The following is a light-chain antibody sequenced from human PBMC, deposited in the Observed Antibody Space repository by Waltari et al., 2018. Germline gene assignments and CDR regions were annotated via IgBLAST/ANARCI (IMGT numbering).Light chain of an antibody. CDR1: QSIGYS. CDR2: GAS. Sequence: EIVLTQSPDFQSVTPKEKVTITCRASQSIGYSLHWYQQRPDQSPQLLIRGASQSVSGVPSRFSGSGYGTDFTLTINSLEGEDAATYYCHQSSSLPITFGGGTKVEIK. V-gene: IGKV6-21*01. J-gene: IGKJ4*01. CDR3: HQSSSLPIT.